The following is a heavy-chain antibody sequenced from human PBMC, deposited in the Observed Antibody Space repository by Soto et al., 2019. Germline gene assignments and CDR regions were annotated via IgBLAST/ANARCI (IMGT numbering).Heavy chain of an antibody. CDR1: GDSITSYY. CDR2: IYYSGST. V-gene: IGHV4-39*01. J-gene: IGHJ5*02. D-gene: IGHD6-13*01. CDR3: ARPYSSCWYGAETNWFDP. Sequence: PSETLSLTCTVSGDSITSYYWGWIRQPPGKGLEWIGSIYYSGSTYYNPSLKSRVTISVDTSKNQFSLKLSSVTAADTAVYYCARPYSSCWYGAETNWFDPWGQGTLVTVSS.